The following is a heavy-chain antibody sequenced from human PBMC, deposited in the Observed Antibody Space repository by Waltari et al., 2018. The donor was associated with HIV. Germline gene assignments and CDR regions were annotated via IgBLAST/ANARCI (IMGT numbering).Heavy chain of an antibody. CDR1: GGSVSSGSYY. Sequence: QVQLQESGPGLVKPSETLYLTCTVSGGSVSSGSYYCSWIRQPPGKGLEWIGYIYYSGSTNYNPSLKSRVTISVDTSKNQFSLKLSSVTAADTAVYYCARADSSSWYVVTSYYYGMDVWGQGTTVTVSS. V-gene: IGHV4-61*01. J-gene: IGHJ6*02. CDR2: IYYSGST. D-gene: IGHD6-13*01. CDR3: ARADSSSWYVVTSYYYGMDV.